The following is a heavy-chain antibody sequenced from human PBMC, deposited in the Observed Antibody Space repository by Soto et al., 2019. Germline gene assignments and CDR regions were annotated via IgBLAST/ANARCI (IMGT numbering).Heavy chain of an antibody. CDR1: GYTFTSSA. CDR2: INDGNGNT. CDR3: ARATTLSYHYGMDV. Sequence: QVQLVQSGAEVRKPGASVKVSCKASGYTFTSSAMHWGRQAPGERREWMGRINDGNGNTKYSQKLQGRVTITRDKSENTAYMELSSLRSEDTAVYYCARATTLSYHYGMDVWGQGTTVTVSS. J-gene: IGHJ6*02. V-gene: IGHV1-3*01. D-gene: IGHD1-26*01.